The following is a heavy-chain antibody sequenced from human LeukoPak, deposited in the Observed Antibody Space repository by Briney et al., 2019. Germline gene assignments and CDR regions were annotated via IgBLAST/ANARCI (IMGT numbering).Heavy chain of an antibody. D-gene: IGHD2-15*01. CDR3: ARVKVVVAANGWFDP. J-gene: IGHJ5*02. Sequence: SETLSLTCTVSGYSISSGYYWGWIRQPPGKGLEWIGSIYHSGSTYYNPSLKSRVTISVDTSKNQFSLKLSSVTAADTAVYYCARVKVVVAANGWFDPWGQGILVTVSS. V-gene: IGHV4-38-2*02. CDR2: IYHSGST. CDR1: GYSISSGYY.